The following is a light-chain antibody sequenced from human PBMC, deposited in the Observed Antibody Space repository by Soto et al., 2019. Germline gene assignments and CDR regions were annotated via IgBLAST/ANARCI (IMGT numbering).Light chain of an antibody. Sequence: EFVLTQSPGTLSLSPGERATLSCRASQTVRNNYLAWYQQKPGQAPRLLIYDASSRATGIPDRFSGGGSGTDFTLTISRLEPEDFAVYYCHQYNSWPPWTFGPGTKVDI. V-gene: IGKV3-20*01. CDR1: QTVRNNY. CDR3: HQYNSWPPWT. J-gene: IGKJ1*01. CDR2: DAS.